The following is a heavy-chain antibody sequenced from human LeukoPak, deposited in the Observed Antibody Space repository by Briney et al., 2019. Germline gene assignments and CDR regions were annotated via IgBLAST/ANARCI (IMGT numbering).Heavy chain of an antibody. J-gene: IGHJ5*02. CDR3: ARPYYYDSRIDP. D-gene: IGHD3-22*01. Sequence: SETLSLTCSVSAYSISSAHYWGWIRQPPGKGLEWIGSFHHSGNTYYNPSLKSRVTISVDTSKNQFSLKLTSVTAADTAVYYCARPYYYDSRIDPWGQGTLVTVSS. CDR1: AYSISSAHY. V-gene: IGHV4-38-2*02. CDR2: FHHSGNT.